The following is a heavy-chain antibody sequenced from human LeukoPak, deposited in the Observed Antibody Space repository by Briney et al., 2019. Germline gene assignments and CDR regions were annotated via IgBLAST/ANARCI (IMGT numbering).Heavy chain of an antibody. Sequence: SETLSLTCAVYGGSFSGYYWGWIRQPPGKGLEWIGEINHSGSTNYNPSLKSRVTISVDTSKNQFSLKLSSVTAADTAVYYCARGAIVVVPAATKYYYYYYMDVWGKGTTVTVSS. CDR3: ARGAIVVVPAATKYYYYYYMDV. J-gene: IGHJ6*03. V-gene: IGHV4-34*01. CDR2: INHSGST. D-gene: IGHD2-2*01. CDR1: GGSFSGYY.